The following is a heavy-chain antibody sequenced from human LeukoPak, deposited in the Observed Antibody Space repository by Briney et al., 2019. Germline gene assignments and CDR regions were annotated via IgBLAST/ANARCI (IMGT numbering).Heavy chain of an antibody. V-gene: IGHV1-69*13. J-gene: IGHJ5*02. CDR3: ARDYDYGGNSDWFDP. CDR1: GGTFSSYA. CDR2: INPIFGTA. Sequence: SVKVSCKASGGTFSSYAISWVRQAPGQGLEWMGGINPIFGTANYAQKFQGRVTITADESTSTAYMELSSLRSEDTAVYYCARDYDYGGNSDWFDPWGQGTLVTVSS. D-gene: IGHD4-23*01.